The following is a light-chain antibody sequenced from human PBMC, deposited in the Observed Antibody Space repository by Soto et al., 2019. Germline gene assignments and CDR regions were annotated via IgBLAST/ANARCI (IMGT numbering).Light chain of an antibody. CDR1: SANIGSNS. CDR2: NND. V-gene: IGLV1-44*01. J-gene: IGLJ2*01. CDR3: SGWDDSLSIVL. Sequence: QSVLTQPPSASGTPGQRVTISCSGSSANIGSNSVNWYQQLPGTAPKLLIYNNDHRPSGGPDRFSGSKSGTSGSLAISGLQSEYEADYYCSGWDDSLSIVLFGGGTKLTVL.